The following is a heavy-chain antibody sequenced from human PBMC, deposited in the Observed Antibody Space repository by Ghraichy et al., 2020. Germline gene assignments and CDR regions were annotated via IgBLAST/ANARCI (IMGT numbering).Heavy chain of an antibody. J-gene: IGHJ4*02. CDR3: AKAGYSSGHFDY. D-gene: IGHD6-19*01. Sequence: SCVASGFTFSSYSMNWVRQAPGKGLEWVSSISSSSNYIYYADSVKGRFTISRGNAKNSLYLQMNSLRAEDTAVYYCAKAGYSSGHFDYWGQGTLVTVSS. CDR1: GFTFSSYS. V-gene: IGHV3-21*01. CDR2: ISSSSNYI.